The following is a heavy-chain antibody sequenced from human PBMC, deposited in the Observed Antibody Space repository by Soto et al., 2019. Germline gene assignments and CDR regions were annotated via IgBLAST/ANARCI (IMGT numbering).Heavy chain of an antibody. CDR3: ARDPSQLKRRIDWFDP. J-gene: IGHJ5*02. CDR1: GFTFSSYS. V-gene: IGHV3-21*01. D-gene: IGHD1-1*01. CDR2: ISSSSSYI. Sequence: LRLSCAASGFTFSSYSMNWVRQAPGKGLEWVSSISSSSSYIYYADSVKGRFTISRDNAKNSLYLQMNSLRAEDTAVYYCARDPSQLKRRIDWFDPWGQGTLVTVSS.